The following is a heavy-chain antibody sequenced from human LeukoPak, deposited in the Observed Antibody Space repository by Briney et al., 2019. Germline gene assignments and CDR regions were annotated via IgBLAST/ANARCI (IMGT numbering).Heavy chain of an antibody. Sequence: PSETLSLTCTVSGGSISSSSYYWGWIRQPPGKGLEWIGSIYYSGSTYYNPSLKSRATLSVDSSKNQFSLRLTSVTAADTAVFYCARAQQWLLFDSWGQGALVTVSS. CDR3: ARAQQWLLFDS. V-gene: IGHV4-39*07. CDR2: IYYSGST. CDR1: GGSISSSSYY. D-gene: IGHD6-19*01. J-gene: IGHJ4*02.